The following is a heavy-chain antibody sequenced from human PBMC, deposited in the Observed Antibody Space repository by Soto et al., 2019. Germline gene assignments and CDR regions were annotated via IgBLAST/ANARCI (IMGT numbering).Heavy chain of an antibody. CDR1: GGSISSYY. Sequence: QVQLQESGPGLVKPSETLSLTCTVSGGSISSYYWSWIRQPPGKGLEWIGYIYYSGSTNYNPSLMSRVTISVVTSKNQFSLKLSSVTAADTAVYYCARGITIFGVVTYDAFDIWGQGTMVTVSS. J-gene: IGHJ3*02. CDR3: ARGITIFGVVTYDAFDI. D-gene: IGHD3-3*01. CDR2: IYYSGST. V-gene: IGHV4-59*08.